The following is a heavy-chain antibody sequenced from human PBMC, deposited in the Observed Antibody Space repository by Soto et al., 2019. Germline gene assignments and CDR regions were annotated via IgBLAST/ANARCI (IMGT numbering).Heavy chain of an antibody. Sequence: SETLSLTCTVSGGSISSGGYYWSWIRQHPGKGLEWIGYIYYSGSTYYNPSLKSRVTISVDTSKNQFSLKLSSVTAADTAVYYCARDEPNRIQLGLVYWGQGTLVTVSS. J-gene: IGHJ4*02. CDR3: ARDEPNRIQLGLVY. CDR2: IYYSGST. CDR1: GGSISSGGYY. V-gene: IGHV4-31*03. D-gene: IGHD5-18*01.